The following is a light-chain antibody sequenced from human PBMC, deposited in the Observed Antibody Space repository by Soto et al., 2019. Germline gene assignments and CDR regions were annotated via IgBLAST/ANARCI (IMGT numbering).Light chain of an antibody. CDR3: ATWDSNTRV. J-gene: IGLJ3*02. Sequence: QSVLTQSSSASASLGSSVKLTCTLSSGHSSYIIAWHQQQPGKAPRYLMKLEGSGSYNKGSGVPDRFSGSSSGADRYLTISTLHFEDEADYYCATWDSNTRVFGGGTKLTVL. V-gene: IGLV4-60*02. CDR1: SGHSSYI. CDR2: LEGSGSY.